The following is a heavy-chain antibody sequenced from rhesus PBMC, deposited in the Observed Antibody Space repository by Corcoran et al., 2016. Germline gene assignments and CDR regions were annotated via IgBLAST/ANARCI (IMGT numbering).Heavy chain of an antibody. CDR1: GGSISSNY. D-gene: IGHD1-20*01. CDR2: ISGSGGST. Sequence: QLQLQESGPGLVKPSETLSLTCAVSGGSISSNYWSWTSQPPGQGLEWIGRISGSGGSTDYNPSRQSRVTISTDTSKNQFSLKLSSVTAADTAVYYCARRAGTTKNNRFDVWGAGVLVTVSS. V-gene: IGHV4-173*01. CDR3: ARRAGTTKNNRFDV. J-gene: IGHJ5-1*01.